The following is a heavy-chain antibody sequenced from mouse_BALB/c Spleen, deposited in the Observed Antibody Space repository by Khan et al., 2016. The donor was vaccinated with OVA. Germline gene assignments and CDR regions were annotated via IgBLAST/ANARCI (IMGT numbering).Heavy chain of an antibody. V-gene: IGHV1S81*02. J-gene: IGHJ3*01. CDR2: INPSNGGT. Sequence: VQLQQSGAELVKPGASVKLSCKASGYAFTNYQMYWVKQRPGQGLEWIGEINPSNGGTNFNEKFKSKATLTVDKSSSTAYMQLSSLTSEDSAVYYFTRGGYGGFAYWGQGTLVTVSA. CDR1: GYAFTNYQ. D-gene: IGHD1-1*01. CDR3: TRGGYGGFAY.